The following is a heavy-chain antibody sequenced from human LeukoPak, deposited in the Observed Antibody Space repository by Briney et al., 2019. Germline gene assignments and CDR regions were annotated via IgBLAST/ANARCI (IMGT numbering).Heavy chain of an antibody. CDR1: GFTFSSYA. CDR3: ARVRGSRSYGGFDL. D-gene: IGHD3-10*01. J-gene: IGHJ5*02. CDR2: ISGSGGST. V-gene: IGHV3-23*01. Sequence: GGSLRLSCAASGFTFSSYAMSWVRQAPGKGLEWVSAISGSGGSTYYADSVKGRFTTSRDNSKNTRYLQINSLRAEDTAVFYCARVRGSRSYGGFDLWGQGTLVTVSS.